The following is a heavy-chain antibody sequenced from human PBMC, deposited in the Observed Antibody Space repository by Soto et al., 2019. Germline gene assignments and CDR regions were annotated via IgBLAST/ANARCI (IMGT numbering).Heavy chain of an antibody. V-gene: IGHV3-48*01. J-gene: IGHJ5*02. CDR2: ISSSSSTI. CDR3: ARDLWIWTYYDFCSGYLGWFDP. Sequence: EVQLVESGGGLVQPGGSLRLSCAASGFTFSSYSMNWVRQAPGKGLEWVSYISSSSSTIYYADSVKGRFTISRDNAKNSLYLQMNSLRAEDTAVYYCARDLWIWTYYDFCSGYLGWFDPWGQGTLVTVSS. CDR1: GFTFSSYS. D-gene: IGHD3-3*01.